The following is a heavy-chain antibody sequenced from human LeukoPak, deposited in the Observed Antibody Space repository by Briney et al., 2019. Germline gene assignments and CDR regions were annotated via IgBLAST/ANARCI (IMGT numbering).Heavy chain of an antibody. CDR1: GFTFSSYA. CDR2: ISGSGANT. D-gene: IGHD2-21*01. V-gene: IGHV3-23*01. CDR3: VTDLVIKGYFDY. J-gene: IGHJ4*02. Sequence: GGSLRLSCAASGFTFSSYAMNWVRQAPGKGLEWVSAISGSGANTYYAAPVKGRFTISRDDSKNTLYLQMNSLKTEDTAVYYCVTDLVIKGYFDYWGQGALVTVSS.